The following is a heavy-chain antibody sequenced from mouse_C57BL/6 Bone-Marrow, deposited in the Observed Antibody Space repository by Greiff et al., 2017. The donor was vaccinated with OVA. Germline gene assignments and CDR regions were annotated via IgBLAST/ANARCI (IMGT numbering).Heavy chain of an antibody. J-gene: IGHJ4*01. CDR1: GFTFSSYG. Sequence: EVQVVESGGDLVKPGGSLKLSCAASGFTFSSYGMSWVRQTPDKRLEWVATISSGGSYTYYPDSVTGRFTISRDNAKNTLYLQMSSLKSEDTAMYYCASPLYDGYFYAMDYWGQGTSVTVSS. CDR2: ISSGGSYT. CDR3: ASPLYDGYFYAMDY. V-gene: IGHV5-6*01. D-gene: IGHD2-3*01.